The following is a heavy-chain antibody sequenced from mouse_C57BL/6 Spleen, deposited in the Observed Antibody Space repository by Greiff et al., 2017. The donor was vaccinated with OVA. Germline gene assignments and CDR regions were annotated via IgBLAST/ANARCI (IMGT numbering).Heavy chain of an antibody. CDR3: AGYYGSYNYAIDY. CDR2: IDPEDGET. CDR1: GFNIKDYY. V-gene: IGHV14-2*01. Sequence: VQLKESGAELVKPGASVKLSCTASGFNIKDYYMHWVKQRTEQGLEWIGRIDPEDGETKYAPKFQGKATITADTSSNTAYLQLSSLTSEDTAVYYCAGYYGSYNYAIDYWGQGTSGTVSS. D-gene: IGHD1-1*01. J-gene: IGHJ4*01.